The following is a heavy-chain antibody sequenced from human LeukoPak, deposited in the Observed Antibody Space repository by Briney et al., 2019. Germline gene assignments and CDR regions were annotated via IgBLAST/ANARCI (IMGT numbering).Heavy chain of an antibody. J-gene: IGHJ4*02. CDR3: ATRGLAAAEVGSDY. CDR1: GFTFGDYA. V-gene: IGHV3-23*01. D-gene: IGHD6-13*01. Sequence: GGSLRLSCTASGFTFGDYAMSWVRQAPGKGLEWVSAISGSGGSTYYADSVKGRFTISRDNSKNTLYLQMNSLRAEDTAVYYCATRGLAAAEVGSDYWGQGILVTVSS. CDR2: ISGSGGST.